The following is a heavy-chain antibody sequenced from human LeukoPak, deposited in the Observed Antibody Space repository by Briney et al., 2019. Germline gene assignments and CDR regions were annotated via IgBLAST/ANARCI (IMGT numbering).Heavy chain of an antibody. J-gene: IGHJ4*02. CDR2: IYYSGSA. CDR1: GGAIGSDGYY. D-gene: IGHD3-10*01. Sequence: SQTLSPTCSVSGGAIGSDGYYWNWIRQHPGKGLEWIGYIYYSGSASYNPSLKSRVTISVDTSKNQFSLRLSSVTAADTAVYYCARGRFYGFSGDSWGQGSLVTVSS. V-gene: IGHV4-31*03. CDR3: ARGRFYGFSGDS.